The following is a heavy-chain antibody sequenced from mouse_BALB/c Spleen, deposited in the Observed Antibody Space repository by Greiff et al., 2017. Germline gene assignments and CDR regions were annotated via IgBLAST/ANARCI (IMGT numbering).Heavy chain of an antibody. CDR1: GYSITSDYA. V-gene: IGHV3-2*02. Sequence: ESGPGLVKPSQSLSLTCTVTGYSITSDYAWNWIRQFPGNKLEWMGYISYSGSTSYNPSLKSRISITRDTSKNQFFLQLNSVTTEDTATYYCARPYYYGSSYGFAYWGQGTLVTVSA. D-gene: IGHD1-1*01. J-gene: IGHJ3*01. CDR2: ISYSGST. CDR3: ARPYYYGSSYGFAY.